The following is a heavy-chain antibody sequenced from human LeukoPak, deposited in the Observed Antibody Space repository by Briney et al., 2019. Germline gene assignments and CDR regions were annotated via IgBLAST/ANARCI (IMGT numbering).Heavy chain of an antibody. CDR1: GFTLSSYW. V-gene: IGHV3-74*01. J-gene: IGHJ5*02. Sequence: GGSLRLSCAASGFTLSSYWMHWARQTPGKGLVWVSRMSSDESTTNYADSVRGRFTISRDNAKNALYLQMNNLRAEDTAIYFCARGRGPYGWFDPWGQGTLVTVSS. CDR3: ARGRGPYGWFDP. CDR2: MSSDESTT. D-gene: IGHD3-10*01.